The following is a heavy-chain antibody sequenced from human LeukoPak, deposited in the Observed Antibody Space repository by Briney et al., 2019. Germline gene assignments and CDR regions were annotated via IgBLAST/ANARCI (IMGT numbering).Heavy chain of an antibody. D-gene: IGHD2-15*01. CDR2: IYPGDSDT. J-gene: IGHJ4*02. Sequence: AESLKISCKGSGYSFTSYWIGWVRQMPGKGLEWMGIIYPGDSDTRYSPSFQGQVTISANKSISTAYLQWSSLKASDTATYYCARRSFGGSSSPNHFDYWGQGTLVTVSS. V-gene: IGHV5-51*01. CDR1: GYSFTSYW. CDR3: ARRSFGGSSSPNHFDY.